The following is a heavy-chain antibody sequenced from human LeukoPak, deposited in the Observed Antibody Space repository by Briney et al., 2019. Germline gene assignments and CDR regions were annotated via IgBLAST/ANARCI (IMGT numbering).Heavy chain of an antibody. J-gene: IGHJ4*02. CDR1: GYTFTSYD. V-gene: IGHV1-8*03. D-gene: IGHD6-13*01. CDR2: MNPNSGNT. CDR3: ARAGIAAAGPRRPFDY. Sequence: ASVKVSCKASGYTFTSYDINWVRQATGQGLEWMGWMNPNSGNTGYAQKFQGRVTITRNTSISTAYMELRSLRSDDTAVYYCARAGIAAAGPRRPFDYWGQGTLVTVSS.